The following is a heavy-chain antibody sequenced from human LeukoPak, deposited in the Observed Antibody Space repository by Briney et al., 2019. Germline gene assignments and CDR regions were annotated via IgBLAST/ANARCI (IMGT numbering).Heavy chain of an antibody. Sequence: PSETLSLTCTVSGGSISSGGYYWSWIRQHPGKGLEWIGYIYYSGSTYYNPSLKSRVTISVDTSKNQFSLKLSSVTAADTAVYYCARGASGSAFWYFDLWGRGTLVTVSS. V-gene: IGHV4-31*03. CDR3: ARGASGSAFWYFDL. J-gene: IGHJ2*01. CDR1: GGSISSGGYY. D-gene: IGHD3-10*01. CDR2: IYYSGST.